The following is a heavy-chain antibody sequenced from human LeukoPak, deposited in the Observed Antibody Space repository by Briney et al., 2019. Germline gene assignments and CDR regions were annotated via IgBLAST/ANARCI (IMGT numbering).Heavy chain of an antibody. D-gene: IGHD3-9*01. Sequence: SETLSLTCTVSGGSISSNYYWGWIRQPPGKGLGGIVSFFYSGSTYYNPSLKSRVTISVDTSKNQFSLRLSSVTAADTAIYYCARARGRYIDFLDYWGQGSLITVSS. CDR2: FFYSGST. V-gene: IGHV4-39*02. CDR1: GGSISSNYY. CDR3: ARARGRYIDFLDY. J-gene: IGHJ4*02.